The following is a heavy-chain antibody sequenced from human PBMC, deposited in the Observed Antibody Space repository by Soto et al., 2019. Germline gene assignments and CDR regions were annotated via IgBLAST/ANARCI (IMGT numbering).Heavy chain of an antibody. V-gene: IGHV3-23*01. CDR1: GFTFSSYA. D-gene: IGHD6-6*01. J-gene: IGHJ6*03. CDR3: AKVLSSSSIFHYYYYMDV. Sequence: GGSLRLSCAASGFTFSSYAMSWVRQAPGKGLEWVSAISGSGGSTYYADSVKGRFTISRDNSKNTLYLQMNSLRAEDTAVYYCAKVLSSSSIFHYYYYMDVGGKGTTVTVP. CDR2: ISGSGGST.